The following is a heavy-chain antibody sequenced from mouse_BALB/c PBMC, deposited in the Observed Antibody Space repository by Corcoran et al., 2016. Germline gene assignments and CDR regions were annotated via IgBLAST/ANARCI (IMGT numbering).Heavy chain of an antibody. CDR2: INTHSGVP. D-gene: IGHD2-4*01. V-gene: IGHV9-4*02. CDR1: GYTFTTAG. J-gene: IGHJ3*01. CDR3: ARQRVYDYDGFAY. Sequence: QIQLVQSGPELKKPGETVMISCKASGYTFTTAGMQWVQKMPGKGLKWIGWINTHSGVPKYAEDFKGRFAFSLETSASTAYLQISNLKNEDTATYFCARQRVYDYDGFAYWGQGTLVTVSA.